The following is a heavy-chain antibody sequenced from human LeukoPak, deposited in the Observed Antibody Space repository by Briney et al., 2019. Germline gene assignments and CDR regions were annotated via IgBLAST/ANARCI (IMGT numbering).Heavy chain of an antibody. CDR2: ISAYNGNT. V-gene: IGHV1-18*01. CDR1: GYTFTSYG. D-gene: IGHD6-19*01. CDR3: ASTPYSSGWYYFDY. J-gene: IGHJ4*02. Sequence: ASVKVSCKASGYTFTSYGISWVRQAPGQGLERMGWISAYNGNTNYAQKLQGRVTMTTDTSTSTAYMELGSLRSDDTAVYYCASTPYSSGWYYFDYWGQGTLVTVSS.